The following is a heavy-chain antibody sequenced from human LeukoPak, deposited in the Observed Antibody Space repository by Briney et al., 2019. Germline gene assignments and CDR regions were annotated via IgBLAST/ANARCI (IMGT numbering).Heavy chain of an antibody. CDR3: ARTTGTTSRYGMDV. V-gene: IGHV4-59*01. D-gene: IGHD1-1*01. J-gene: IGHJ6*02. CDR2: IFYSGST. CDR1: GGSISSYY. Sequence: SQTLSLTCTVSGGSISSYYWSWIRQPPGKGLEWIGYIFYSGSTNYNPSLKSRVTISVDTSKNQFSLKLSSVTAADTAVYYCARTTGTTSRYGMDVWGQGTTVTVSS.